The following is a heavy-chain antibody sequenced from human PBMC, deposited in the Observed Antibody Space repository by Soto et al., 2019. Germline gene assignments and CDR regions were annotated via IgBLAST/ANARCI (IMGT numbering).Heavy chain of an antibody. CDR1: GGSISSYY. V-gene: IGHV4-59*08. J-gene: IGHJ6*03. CDR2: IYYSGST. D-gene: IGHD2-2*01. Sequence: SETLSLTCTVSGGSISSYYWSWIRQPPGKGLEWIGYIYYSGSTNYNPSLKSRVTISVDTSKNQFSLKLSSVTAADTAMYYCARRGGYCSSTSCGRWLGYMDVWGKGTTVTVSS. CDR3: ARRGGYCSSTSCGRWLGYMDV.